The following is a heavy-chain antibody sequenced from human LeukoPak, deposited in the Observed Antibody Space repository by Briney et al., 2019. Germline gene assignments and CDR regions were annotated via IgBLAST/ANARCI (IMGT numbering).Heavy chain of an antibody. CDR3: ARWQKTIAVADHRAWSGY. CDR2: ISYDGSNK. Sequence: PGGSLRLSCAASGFTFSSYAMHWVRQAPGRGLEWVAVISYDGSNKYYADSVKGRFTISRDNSKNTLYLQMNSLRAEDTAVYYCARWQKTIAVADHRAWSGYWGQGTLVTVSS. CDR1: GFTFSSYA. J-gene: IGHJ4*02. V-gene: IGHV3-30-3*01. D-gene: IGHD6-19*01.